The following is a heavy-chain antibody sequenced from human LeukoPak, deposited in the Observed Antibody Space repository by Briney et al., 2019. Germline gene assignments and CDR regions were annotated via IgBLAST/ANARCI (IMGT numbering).Heavy chain of an antibody. CDR2: IWYDGSNK. V-gene: IGHV3-33*01. J-gene: IGHJ4*02. D-gene: IGHD3-10*01. Sequence: KAGGSLRLSCAASGFTFSSYGMHWVRQAPGKGLEWVAVIWYDGSNKYYADSVKGRFTISRDNSKNTLYPQMNSLRAEDTAVYYCAREPTRRLWFGELKGGYFDYWGQGTLVTVSS. CDR1: GFTFSSYG. CDR3: AREPTRRLWFGELKGGYFDY.